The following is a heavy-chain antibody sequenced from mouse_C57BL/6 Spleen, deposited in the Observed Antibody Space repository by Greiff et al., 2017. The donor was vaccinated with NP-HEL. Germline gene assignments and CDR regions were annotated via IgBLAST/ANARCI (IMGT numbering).Heavy chain of an antibody. CDR1: GFSLTSYG. D-gene: IGHD1-1*01. V-gene: IGHV2-2*01. CDR3: ARNGDYGSSPSWFAY. CDR2: IWSGGGT. Sequence: VHLVESGPGLVQPSQSLSITCTASGFSLTSYGVHWVRQSPGKGLEWLGVIWSGGGTDYNAAFISRLSISKDNSKSQVFFKMNSLQADDTAIYYCARNGDYGSSPSWFAYWGQGTLVTVSA. J-gene: IGHJ3*01.